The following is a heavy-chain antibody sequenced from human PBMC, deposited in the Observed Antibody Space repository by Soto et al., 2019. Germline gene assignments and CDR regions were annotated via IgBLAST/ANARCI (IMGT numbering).Heavy chain of an antibody. V-gene: IGHV3-7*01. J-gene: IGHJ5*02. CDR1: GFTFSSYR. Sequence: PGGSLRLSCAASGFTFSSYRMIWVRQAPGKGLEWVANIKQDGSEKYYVDSVKGRFTISRDNAKNSLYLQMNSLRAEDTAVYYCERGGGGGLFDPWGQGTMVTVSS. CDR3: ERGGGGGLFDP. D-gene: IGHD2-15*01. CDR2: IKQDGSEK.